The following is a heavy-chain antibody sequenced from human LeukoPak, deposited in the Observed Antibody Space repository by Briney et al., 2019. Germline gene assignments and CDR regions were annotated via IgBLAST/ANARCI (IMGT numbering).Heavy chain of an antibody. CDR1: GYSFTSYW. D-gene: IGHD3-9*01. J-gene: IGHJ4*02. CDR2: IYPGDSDT. Sequence: GESLKISCKGSGYSFTSYWIGWLRQMPGKGLEGMGIIYPGDSDTRYSPSFQGQVTISADKYISTASLQWSSLKASDTAMYYCARGGYYDILTGYQTGNFDYWGQGTLVTVSS. CDR3: ARGGYYDILTGYQTGNFDY. V-gene: IGHV5-51*01.